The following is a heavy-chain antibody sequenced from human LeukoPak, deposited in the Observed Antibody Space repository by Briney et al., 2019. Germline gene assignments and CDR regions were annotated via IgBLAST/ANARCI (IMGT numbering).Heavy chain of an antibody. V-gene: IGHV3-33*01. CDR1: GFTFSSYG. CDR3: ARDSYYYDSSGYYVYYFDY. J-gene: IGHJ4*02. CDR2: IWYNGSNK. D-gene: IGHD3-22*01. Sequence: GGSLRLSCAASGFTFSSYGMHWVRQAPGKGLEWVAVIWYNGSNKYYGDSVKSRFSTSRDNSKNTLYLQMNSLRAEDTAVYYCARDSYYYDSSGYYVYYFDYWGQGTLVTVSS.